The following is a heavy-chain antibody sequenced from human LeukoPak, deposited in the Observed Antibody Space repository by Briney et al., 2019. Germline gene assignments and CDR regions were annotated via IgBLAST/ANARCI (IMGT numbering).Heavy chain of an antibody. D-gene: IGHD6-13*01. CDR2: INPSSGNT. CDR1: RYTFTRYY. CDR3: ARDDSSSWYNPEY. V-gene: IGHV1-46*01. Sequence: GASVKVSCKAFRYTFTRYYTHWVRQAPGQGLEWMGIINPSSGNTSYAQKFLDRVTMTRDTSTSTVYMELSSLRSDDTAVYYCARDDSSSWYNPEYWGQGTLVTVSS. J-gene: IGHJ4*02.